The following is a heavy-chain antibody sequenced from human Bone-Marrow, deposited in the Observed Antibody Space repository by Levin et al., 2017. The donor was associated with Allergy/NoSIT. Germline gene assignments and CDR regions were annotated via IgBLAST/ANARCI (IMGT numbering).Heavy chain of an antibody. J-gene: IGHJ3*02. CDR2: ISPNSGGT. D-gene: IGHD3-22*01. CDR1: GYSFTGFY. Sequence: ASVKVSCKASGYSFTGFYLHWIRQAPRQGLEWMGWISPNSGGTNYAQKFKGRVTMSRDTSISTAYMELSRLRSDDTAVYYCSRRPHYYDSSGYYGSHAFDIWGQGTMVTVSS. V-gene: IGHV1-2*02. CDR3: SRRPHYYDSSGYYGSHAFDI.